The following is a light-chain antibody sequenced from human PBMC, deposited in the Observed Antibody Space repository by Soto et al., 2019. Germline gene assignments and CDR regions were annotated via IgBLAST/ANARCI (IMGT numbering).Light chain of an antibody. V-gene: IGLV4-69*01. CDR3: QIWGTGTQRV. CDR2: VNSDGSH. Sequence: QLVLTQSPSASASLGASVKLTCTLSSGHSSYAIAWHQQQPEKGPRYLMRVNSDGSHSRGDGIPDRFSGSSSGAERCLTISSLQSEDEADYYCQIWGTGTQRVFGGGTKLTVL. J-gene: IGLJ3*02. CDR1: SGHSSYA.